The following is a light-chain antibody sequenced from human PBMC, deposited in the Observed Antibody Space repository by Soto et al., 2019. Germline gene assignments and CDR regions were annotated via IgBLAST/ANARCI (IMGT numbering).Light chain of an antibody. CDR2: SAS. J-gene: IGKJ4*01. CDR3: QQYYTYPALT. V-gene: IGKV1-8*01. CDR1: QYIDTY. Sequence: AIRLTQSPSSFSASAGDRVTITCRASQYIDTYLAWYQQKPGKAPKLLIYSASTLQSGVASRFSGSGSGTDFTLTISSLQSEDFAAYYCQQYYTYPALTFGGGTKVEIK.